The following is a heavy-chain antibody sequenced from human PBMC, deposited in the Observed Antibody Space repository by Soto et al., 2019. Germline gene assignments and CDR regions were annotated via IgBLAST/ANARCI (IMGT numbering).Heavy chain of an antibody. CDR1: GYTFTSYY. CDR2: INPSGGST. J-gene: IGHJ6*02. Sequence: ASVKVSCKASGYTFTSYYMHWVRQAPGQGLEWMGIINPSGGSTSYAQKFQGRVTMTRDTSTGTVYMELSSLRSEDTAVYYCARDRLALLRGSGMDVWGQGTTVTVSS. V-gene: IGHV1-46*01. D-gene: IGHD6-19*01. CDR3: ARDRLALLRGSGMDV.